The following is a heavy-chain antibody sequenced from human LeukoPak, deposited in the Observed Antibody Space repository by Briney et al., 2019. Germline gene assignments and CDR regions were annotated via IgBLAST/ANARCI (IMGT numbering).Heavy chain of an antibody. Sequence: SETLSLTCTVSGGSISSYYWSWIRQPAGKGLEWIGRIYTSGSTNYNPSLKSRVTMSVDTSKNQFSLKLSSVTAADTAVYYCARVTQVVVSALGNWFDPWGQGTLVTVSS. CDR1: GGSISSYY. CDR2: IYTSGST. V-gene: IGHV4-4*07. J-gene: IGHJ5*02. CDR3: ARVTQVVVSALGNWFDP. D-gene: IGHD2-15*01.